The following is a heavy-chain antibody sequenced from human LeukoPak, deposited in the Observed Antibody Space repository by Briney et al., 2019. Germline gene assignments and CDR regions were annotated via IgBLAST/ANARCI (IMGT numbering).Heavy chain of an antibody. CDR1: GFTFNGYW. CDR3: ARDKVVGATHFDY. J-gene: IGHJ4*02. V-gene: IGHV3-7*01. Sequence: GGSLRLSCAASGFTFNGYWMSWVRQAPGKGLEWVANIKQDGGEIYYVDSVKGRFTISRDNAKNSLSLQMNSLRAEDTAVYYCARDKVVGATHFDYWGQGTLVTVSS. CDR2: IKQDGGEI. D-gene: IGHD1-26*01.